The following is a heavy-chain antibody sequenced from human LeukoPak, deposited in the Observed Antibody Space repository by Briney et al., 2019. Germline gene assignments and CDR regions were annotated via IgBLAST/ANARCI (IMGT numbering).Heavy chain of an antibody. CDR1: GFTFSSYS. CDR3: ARAGYCSGGSCSLRFDY. J-gene: IGHJ4*02. D-gene: IGHD2-15*01. Sequence: GGSLRLSCAASGFTFSSYSMNWVRQAPGKGLEWVSSISSSSSYIYYADSVKGRFTISRDNAKNSLYLQMNSLRAEDTAVYYCARAGYCSGGSCSLRFDYWGQGTLLTVSS. CDR2: ISSSSSYI. V-gene: IGHV3-21*01.